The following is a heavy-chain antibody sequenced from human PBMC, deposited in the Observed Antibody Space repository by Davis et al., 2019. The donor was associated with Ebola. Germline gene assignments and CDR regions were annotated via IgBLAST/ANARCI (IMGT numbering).Heavy chain of an antibody. CDR3: ARDYLRFLEWLPDYFDY. Sequence: AASALVFCNASSYTFTSYGISWVLQPPGQGLEWMGWISAYNGNTNYAQKLQRRVTMTTDTSTSTAYMELRSLRSDDTAVYYCARDYLRFLEWLPDYFDYWGQGTLVTVSS. V-gene: IGHV1-18*01. CDR2: ISAYNGNT. D-gene: IGHD3-3*01. J-gene: IGHJ4*02. CDR1: SYTFTSYG.